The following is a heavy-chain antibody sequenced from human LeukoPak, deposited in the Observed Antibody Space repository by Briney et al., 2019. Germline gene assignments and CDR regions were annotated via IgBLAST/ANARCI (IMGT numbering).Heavy chain of an antibody. J-gene: IGHJ4*02. CDR3: TSPLNYYDSSGYWPYYFDY. V-gene: IGHV3-49*04. Sequence: GSLRLSCAASGFTFDDYGMSWVRQAPGKGLEWVGFIRSKAYGGTTEYAASVKGRFTISRDDSKSIAYLQMNSLKTEDTAVYYCTSPLNYYDSSGYWPYYFDYWGQGTLVTVSS. CDR2: IRSKAYGGTT. D-gene: IGHD3-22*01. CDR1: GFTFDDYG.